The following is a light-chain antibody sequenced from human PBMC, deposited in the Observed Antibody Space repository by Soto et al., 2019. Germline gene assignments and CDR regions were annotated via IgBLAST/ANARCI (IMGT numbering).Light chain of an antibody. CDR1: QSIGSW. CDR3: QQYNDYSWT. J-gene: IGKJ1*01. CDR2: AAS. V-gene: IGKV1-5*01. Sequence: DIQMTQSPSTLSASVGDRVTITCRASQSIGSWLAWYQQKPGKAPNLLIYAASSLQSGVPSRFSGSGSGTDFTLTISSLQRDDFAIYYCQQYNDYSWTFGQGTKVDLK.